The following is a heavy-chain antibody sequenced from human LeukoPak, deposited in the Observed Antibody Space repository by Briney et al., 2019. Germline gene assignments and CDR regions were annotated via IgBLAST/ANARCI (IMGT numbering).Heavy chain of an antibody. Sequence: PSETLSLTCTVSGGSISTYYWSWIRQPAGKGLEWIGRMYSNGSTNYNPSLKSQVTISVDTSKNQFSLKLSSVTAADTAVYYCARQGTTDGDYWKAFDIWGQGTMVTVSS. D-gene: IGHD4-17*01. CDR2: MYSNGST. CDR3: ARQGTTDGDYWKAFDI. V-gene: IGHV4-4*07. J-gene: IGHJ3*02. CDR1: GGSISTYY.